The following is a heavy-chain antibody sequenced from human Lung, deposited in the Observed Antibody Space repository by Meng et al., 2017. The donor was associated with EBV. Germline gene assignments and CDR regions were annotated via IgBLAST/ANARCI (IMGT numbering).Heavy chain of an antibody. CDR2: IHSSGST. V-gene: IGHV4-31*03. CDR1: GGSISSGGYD. CDR3: ARASYGSGSPLGESWFDP. Sequence: GQLQESGPGLVKPSQTLFLTCTVSGGSISSGGYDWSWIRQHPGKGLEWIGYIHSSGSTYYNPSLRSRLTISVDTSKNQFSLKLSSVTAADTAVYYCARASYGSGSPLGESWFDPWGQGTLVTVSS. J-gene: IGHJ5*02. D-gene: IGHD3-10*01.